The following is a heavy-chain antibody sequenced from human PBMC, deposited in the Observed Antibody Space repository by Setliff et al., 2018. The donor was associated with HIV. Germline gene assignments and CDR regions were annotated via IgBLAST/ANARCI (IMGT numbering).Heavy chain of an antibody. V-gene: IGHV3-66*02. CDR3: ARGYYMDV. Sequence: GSLRLSCAASGFTVGSNYMNWVRQAPGKGVEWVSVIYSGGSTYYADSVKGRFTISRDNSKNTLYLQMNSQRGEDTAVYYCARGYYMDVWGKGTTVTV. CDR2: IYSGGST. J-gene: IGHJ6*03. CDR1: GFTVGSNY.